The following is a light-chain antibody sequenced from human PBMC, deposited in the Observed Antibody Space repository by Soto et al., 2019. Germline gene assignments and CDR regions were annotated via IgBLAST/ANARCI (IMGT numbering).Light chain of an antibody. CDR3: QQYGSAPYT. CDR1: QSVSIN. CDR2: DAS. J-gene: IGKJ2*01. Sequence: EIVMTQSPGTLSVSPGERATLSCRASQSVSINLAWYQQKPGQAPRLLIYDASTRATGIPARFSGSGSGTEFTLTISSLQSKDFAVYYCQQYGSAPYTFGQGTKVEIK. V-gene: IGKV3D-15*01.